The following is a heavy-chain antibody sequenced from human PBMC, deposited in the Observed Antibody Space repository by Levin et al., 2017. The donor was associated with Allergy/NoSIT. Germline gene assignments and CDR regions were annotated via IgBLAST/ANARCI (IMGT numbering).Heavy chain of an antibody. J-gene: IGHJ4*02. CDR2: ISSSSSYI. CDR3: ASISGSYRKTLDY. CDR1: GFTFSSYS. V-gene: IGHV3-21*01. Sequence: PGGSLRLSCAASGFTFSSYSMNWVRQAPGKGLEWVSSISSSSSYIYYADSVKGRFTISRDNAKNSLYLQMNSLRAEDTAVYYCASISGSYRKTLDYWGQGTLVTVSS. D-gene: IGHD1-26*01.